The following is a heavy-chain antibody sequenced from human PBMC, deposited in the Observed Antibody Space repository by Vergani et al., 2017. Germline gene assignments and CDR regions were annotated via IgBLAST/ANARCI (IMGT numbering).Heavy chain of an antibody. CDR2: FDPEDGET. J-gene: IGHJ4*02. Sequence: QVQLVQSGAEVKKPGASVKVSCKVSGYTLTELSMHWVRQAPGKGLEWMGGFDPEDGETIYAQKFQGRVTMTEETSTDTAYMELSSLRSEDTAVYYCATAAAYPQFCDYWGQGTLVTVSS. D-gene: IGHD6-13*01. CDR1: GYTLTELS. V-gene: IGHV1-24*01. CDR3: ATAAAYPQFCDY.